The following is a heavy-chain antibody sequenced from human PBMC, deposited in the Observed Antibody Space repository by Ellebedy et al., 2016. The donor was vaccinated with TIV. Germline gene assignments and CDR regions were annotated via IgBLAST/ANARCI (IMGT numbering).Heavy chain of an antibody. CDR2: INSDGSST. J-gene: IGHJ3*02. Sequence: PGGSLRLSCAASGFSFRSSWMHWIRQAPEKGLVWVARINSDGSSTSYADSMKGRFTISRDNAENTLYLQMNSLTVADTAVYYCAKFYSSVWTDAFDIWGQGTMVTVSS. CDR1: GFSFRSSW. CDR3: AKFYSSVWTDAFDI. V-gene: IGHV3-74*01. D-gene: IGHD6-19*01.